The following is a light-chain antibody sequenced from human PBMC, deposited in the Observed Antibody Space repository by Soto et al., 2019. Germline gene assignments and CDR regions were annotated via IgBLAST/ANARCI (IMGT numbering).Light chain of an antibody. CDR1: QSVTNN. CDR3: QQRYNWPPT. Sequence: EIVVTQSPATLSASPGERATLSCRVSQSVTNNLAWYQQKAGQAPRLLIYGASTRATGIPARFSGSGSGTDFTLTINSLEPEDFALYYCQQRYNWPPTFGQGTKVDIK. V-gene: IGKV3-15*01. J-gene: IGKJ1*01. CDR2: GAS.